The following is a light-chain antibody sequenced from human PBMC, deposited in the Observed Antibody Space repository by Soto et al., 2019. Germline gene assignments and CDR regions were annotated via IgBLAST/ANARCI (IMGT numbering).Light chain of an antibody. V-gene: IGKV1-5*03. CDR3: QHYHGLPYT. CDR1: QSITPW. CDR2: RAS. Sequence: DIQMTQSPSTLSASVGDRVTITCRASQSITPWLAWYQQKPGKAPELLIYRASSLVTGVPSRFSGSGSGTEFTLTIYSLQPVAFATYYCQHYHGLPYTFGQGTKLEIK. J-gene: IGKJ2*01.